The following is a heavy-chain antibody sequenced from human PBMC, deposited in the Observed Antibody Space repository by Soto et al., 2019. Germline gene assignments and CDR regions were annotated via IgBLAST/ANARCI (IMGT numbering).Heavy chain of an antibody. CDR3: AHRLGGSSWNDGFFDF. J-gene: IGHJ4*02. V-gene: IGHV2-5*02. CDR2: IYWDDDK. CDR1: GFSLRSSPVG. Sequence: QITLKESGPMLMEPTEALALTCSFSGFSLRSSPVGVGWFRQPPGKALEWLAVIYWDDDKRYNPSLKTRITMTKDTSRNQVALTMTDMEPKDTATYFCAHRLGGSSWNDGFFDFWGQGFPVTVS. D-gene: IGHD1-1*01.